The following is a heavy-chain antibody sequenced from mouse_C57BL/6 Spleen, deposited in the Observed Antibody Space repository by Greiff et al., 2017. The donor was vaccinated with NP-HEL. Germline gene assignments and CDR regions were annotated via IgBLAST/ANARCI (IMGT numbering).Heavy chain of an antibody. Sequence: EVMLVESEGGLVQPGSSMKLSCTASGFTFSDYYMAWVRQVPEKGLEWVANINYDGSSTYYLDSLKSRFIISRDNAKNILYLQMSSLKSEDTATYYCARGWLLDAMDYWGQGTSVTVSS. CDR2: INYDGSST. CDR1: GFTFSDYY. CDR3: ARGWLLDAMDY. V-gene: IGHV5-16*01. J-gene: IGHJ4*01. D-gene: IGHD2-3*01.